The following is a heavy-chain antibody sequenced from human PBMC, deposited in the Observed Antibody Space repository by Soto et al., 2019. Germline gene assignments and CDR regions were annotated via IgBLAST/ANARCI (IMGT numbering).Heavy chain of an antibody. D-gene: IGHD3-16*01. CDR3: ANDWAEYGMDV. V-gene: IGHV3-30*18. Sequence: QVQLVESGGGVVQPGRSLRLSCAASGFTFSSYGMHWVRQAPGKGLEWVAVISYDGSNKYYADCEKGRFTISRDNSTNTLYQQMNSLRAADTAVYYCANDWAEYGMDVWGQGTTVTFSS. J-gene: IGHJ6*02. CDR2: ISYDGSNK. CDR1: GFTFSSYG.